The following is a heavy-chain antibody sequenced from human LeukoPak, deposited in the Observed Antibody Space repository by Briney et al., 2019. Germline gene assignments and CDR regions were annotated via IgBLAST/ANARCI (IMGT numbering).Heavy chain of an antibody. CDR1: KFTFSRYS. Sequence: GGSLRLSCAASKFTFSRYSMSWVRQAPGKGLEWVSYISRSSSTIYYADSVRGRFTISRDNAKNSVYLQMNSLRDEDTAVYYCASPTVVVTANALDIWGQGTMVTVSS. D-gene: IGHD2-21*02. CDR3: ASPTVVVTANALDI. CDR2: ISRSSSTI. V-gene: IGHV3-48*02. J-gene: IGHJ3*02.